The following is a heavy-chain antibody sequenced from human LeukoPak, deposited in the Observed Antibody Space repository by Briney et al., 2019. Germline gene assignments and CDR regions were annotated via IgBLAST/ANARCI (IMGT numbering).Heavy chain of an antibody. D-gene: IGHD4-17*01. CDR1: GFTFSSYA. Sequence: GGSLRLSCAASGFTFSSYAMSWVRQAPGKGLEWVSAISGSGGSTYYADSVKGRFTISRDNSKNTLYLQMNSLRAEDTAVYYCAKDCGDYGDXEDHPRWGQGTLVTVSS. J-gene: IGHJ4*02. CDR3: AKDCGDYGDXEDHPR. CDR2: ISGSGGST. V-gene: IGHV3-23*01.